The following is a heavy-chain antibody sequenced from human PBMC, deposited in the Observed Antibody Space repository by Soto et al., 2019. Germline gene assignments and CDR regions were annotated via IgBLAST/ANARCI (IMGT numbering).Heavy chain of an antibody. D-gene: IGHD4-17*01. Sequence: QVQLVESGGGVVHPGRSLRLSCAASGFTFSSYSMHWVRQAPGKGLEWVAVISFDGSTTYYADSVKGRFTISRDNSKHTLYVQMSSLGADDTAVYYCARAHLDYPDYDFPDYWGQGTLVTVSS. V-gene: IGHV3-30-3*01. CDR3: ARAHLDYPDYDFPDY. CDR2: ISFDGSTT. CDR1: GFTFSSYS. J-gene: IGHJ4*02.